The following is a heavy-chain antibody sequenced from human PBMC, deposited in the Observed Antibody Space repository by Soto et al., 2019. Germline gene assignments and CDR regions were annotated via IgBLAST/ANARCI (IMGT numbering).Heavy chain of an antibody. CDR1: GFTVSRYA. Sequence: GALRVSCAASGFTVSRYAMNWVRQAPGRGLQWISGISVSGYNTSYVEAVMGRFTVYRDNSKNTLYLQMNNLRAEDTALYYCAKDGKMRTKVWFPAGYGMDVWGQGTTVTVSS. J-gene: IGHJ6*02. CDR2: ISVSGYNT. CDR3: AKDGKMRTKVWFPAGYGMDV. V-gene: IGHV3-23*01. D-gene: IGHD3-10*01.